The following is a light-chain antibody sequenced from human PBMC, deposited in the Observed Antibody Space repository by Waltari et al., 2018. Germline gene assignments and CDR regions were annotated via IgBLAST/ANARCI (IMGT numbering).Light chain of an antibody. CDR2: EVS. Sequence: QSALTQPASVSESPGQSITISCSGTSGDVGTSNYVSWYQQLPGKVPKLIISEVSNRPSGVSNRFSGSKSGNTASLSISGLQAEDEGDYYCTSFTTRYTWLFGGGTKVTVL. V-gene: IGLV2-14*01. CDR3: TSFTTRYTWL. J-gene: IGLJ3*02. CDR1: SGDVGTSNY.